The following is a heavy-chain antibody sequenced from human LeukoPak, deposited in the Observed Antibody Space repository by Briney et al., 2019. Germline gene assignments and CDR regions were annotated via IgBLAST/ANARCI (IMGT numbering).Heavy chain of an antibody. V-gene: IGHV3-74*01. J-gene: IGHJ4*02. Sequence: PGGSLRLSCAASXFTFSNYWMHWVRQAPGKGLVWVSRINSDESSTNYADSVKGRFTISRDNAKNTLYLQMNSLRAEDTAVYYCARGAPYGDYFDYWGQGTLVTVSS. CDR3: ARGAPYGDYFDY. D-gene: IGHD4-17*01. CDR2: INSDESST. CDR1: XFTFSNYW.